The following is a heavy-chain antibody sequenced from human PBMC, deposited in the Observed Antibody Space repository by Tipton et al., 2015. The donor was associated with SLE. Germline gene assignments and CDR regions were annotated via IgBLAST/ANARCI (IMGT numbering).Heavy chain of an antibody. CDR2: IYYSGST. D-gene: IGHD3-10*01. V-gene: IGHV4-61*01. J-gene: IGHJ3*02. CDR1: GGSVSSGSYY. Sequence: TLSLTCTVSGGSVSSGSYYWSWIRQPPGKGLEWIGYIYYSGSTNYNPSLKSRVTISVDTSKNQFSLKLSSVAAADTAVYYCATEQSAVLRFGELLSDAFDIWGQGTMVTVSS. CDR3: ATEQSAVLRFGELLSDAFDI.